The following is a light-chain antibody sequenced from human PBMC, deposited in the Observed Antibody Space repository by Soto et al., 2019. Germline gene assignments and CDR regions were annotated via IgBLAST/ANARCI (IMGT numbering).Light chain of an antibody. Sequence: DIQMTQSPSTLSASVGDRVTITCRASQSISSWLAWYQQKPGKAPKLLIYKACSLESGVPSRFSGGGSGTEFTLTISSLQPDDFAAYYCQQYNSSPWTFGQGTKVEIK. CDR3: QQYNSSPWT. CDR1: QSISSW. V-gene: IGKV1-5*03. J-gene: IGKJ1*01. CDR2: KAC.